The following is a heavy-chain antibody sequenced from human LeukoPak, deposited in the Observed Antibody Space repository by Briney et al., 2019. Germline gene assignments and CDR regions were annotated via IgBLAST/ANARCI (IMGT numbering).Heavy chain of an antibody. Sequence: GGSLRLSCAASGFTFSSYGMHWVRQAPGKGLEWVAVISYDGSNKYYADSVKGRFTISRDNSKNTLYLQMSTLRAEDTAVYYCAKGVRRSASYYYMDVWGKGTTVTVSS. J-gene: IGHJ6*03. CDR1: GFTFSSYG. D-gene: IGHD3-10*01. V-gene: IGHV3-30*18. CDR2: ISYDGSNK. CDR3: AKGVRRSASYYYMDV.